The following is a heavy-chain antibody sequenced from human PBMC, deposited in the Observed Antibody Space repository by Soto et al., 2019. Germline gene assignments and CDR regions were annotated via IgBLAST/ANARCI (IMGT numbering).Heavy chain of an antibody. Sequence: PSETLSLTCTVSGGSVRSGGYYWSWIRHLPGKGLEWIAYIYDSQNTYYNPSLASRVSISVDASENQFSLRLASVTAADTAVYYCARALKMATIARHLDYWGQGTLVTVSS. D-gene: IGHD5-12*01. CDR1: GGSVRSGGYY. J-gene: IGHJ4*02. V-gene: IGHV4-31*03. CDR2: IYDSQNT. CDR3: ARALKMATIARHLDY.